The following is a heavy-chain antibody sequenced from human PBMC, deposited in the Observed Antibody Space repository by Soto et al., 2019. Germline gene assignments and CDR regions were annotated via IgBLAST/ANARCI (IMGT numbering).Heavy chain of an antibody. CDR1: GYTFTAYY. D-gene: IGHD3-10*01. V-gene: IGHV1-2*02. J-gene: IGHJ5*01. Sequence: ASVKVSCKTSGYTFTAYYMHWLRQAPGHGLEWLGWTSPRTGGAKYSHKFQGRVSMTRNTSITTAYMELTGLSTDDTAVYYCARSSGSYSKWFDSWGQGTLVTVSS. CDR3: ARSSGSYSKWFDS. CDR2: TSPRTGGA.